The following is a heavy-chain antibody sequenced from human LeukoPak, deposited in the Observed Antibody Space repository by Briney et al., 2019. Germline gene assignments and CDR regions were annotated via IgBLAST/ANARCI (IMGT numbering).Heavy chain of an antibody. Sequence: VASVTVSCKASGYSFTSHGISWVRQAPGQGLEWMRWISAYNGNTNYAQKLQGRVIMTIDTLTSTAHMELRSLRSDDTAVYYCARFNIGVAAAGEYNWFDPWGQGTLVTVSS. V-gene: IGHV1-18*01. CDR2: ISAYNGNT. CDR1: GYSFTSHG. J-gene: IGHJ5*02. CDR3: ARFNIGVAAAGEYNWFDP. D-gene: IGHD6-13*01.